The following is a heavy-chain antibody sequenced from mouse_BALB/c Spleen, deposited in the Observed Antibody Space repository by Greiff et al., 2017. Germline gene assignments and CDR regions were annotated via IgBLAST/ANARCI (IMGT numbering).Heavy chain of an antibody. Sequence: QVQLQQPGAELVRPGASVKLSCKASGYTFTSYWINWVKQRPGQGLEWIGNIYPSDSYTNYNQKFKDKATLTVDKSSSTAYMQLSSPTSEDSAVYYCIVNDGYFDVWGAGTTVTVSS. V-gene: IGHV1-69*02. CDR1: GYTFTSYW. D-gene: IGHD2-12*01. CDR3: IVNDGYFDV. CDR2: IYPSDSYT. J-gene: IGHJ1*01.